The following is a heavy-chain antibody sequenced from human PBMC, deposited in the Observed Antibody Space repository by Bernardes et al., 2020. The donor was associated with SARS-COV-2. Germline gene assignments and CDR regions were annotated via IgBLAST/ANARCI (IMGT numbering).Heavy chain of an antibody. V-gene: IGHV4-39*01. CDR1: GGSISSSRYY. D-gene: IGHD1-26*01. J-gene: IGHJ4*02. CDR2: VYYSGTV. Sequence: SETLSLTCTVSGGSISSSRYYWGWIRQTPGKGLEWIGTVYYSGTVYYNPSLRGRLTISVDTSQNQFSLKLRSVTAADTAIYYCARSVGATSSTDFWGQGTLVTVSS. CDR3: ARSVGATSSTDF.